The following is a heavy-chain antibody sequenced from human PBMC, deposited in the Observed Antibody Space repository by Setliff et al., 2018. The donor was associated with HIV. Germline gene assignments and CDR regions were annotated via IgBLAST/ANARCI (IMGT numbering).Heavy chain of an antibody. V-gene: IGHV4-39*07. CDR3: AGHPVTSGWLSLDWFDP. J-gene: IGHJ5*01. CDR2: IYHDGTT. Sequence: SETLSLTCSVSGGSINTSSYYWAWVRQPPGNELEWIGSIYHDGTTHYRSSLRSRAAISIDTSKSQISLKVRSVTAADTAVYFCAGHPVTSGWLSLDWFDPWGQGILVTVSS. D-gene: IGHD6-19*01. CDR1: GGSINTSSYY.